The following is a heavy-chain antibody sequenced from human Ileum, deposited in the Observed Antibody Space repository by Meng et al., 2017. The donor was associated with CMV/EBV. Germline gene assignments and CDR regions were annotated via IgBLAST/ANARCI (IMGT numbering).Heavy chain of an antibody. CDR1: DFYPITNGEV. CDR2: IYRGDDK. CDR3: AHFVGGYYPSRPDY. Sequence: LKYPAPTLSKPKRPHTLTCTFSDFYPITNGEVGGWLRPPPGKALEWLALIYRGDDKRYSPSLNSRLSIAKDTSKNEVVLTMTNMGPVDSGTYYCAHFVGGYYPSRPDYWGQGTLVTVSS. D-gene: IGHD1-26*01. V-gene: IGHV2-5*02. J-gene: IGHJ4*02.